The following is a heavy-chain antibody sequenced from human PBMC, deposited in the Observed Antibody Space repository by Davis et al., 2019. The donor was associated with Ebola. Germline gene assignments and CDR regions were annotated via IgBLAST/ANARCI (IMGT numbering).Heavy chain of an antibody. CDR2: IQSKSDGGTT. CDR3: TSQIY. CDR1: GFTFGDYA. V-gene: IGHV3-15*01. J-gene: IGHJ4*02. Sequence: GESLKISCTASGFTFGDYAMSWVRQAPGKGLEWVGRIQSKSDGGTTYYAAPVKGRFTISRDDSKNTLYLQMNSLKTEDTAVYYCTSQIYWGQGTLVTVSS.